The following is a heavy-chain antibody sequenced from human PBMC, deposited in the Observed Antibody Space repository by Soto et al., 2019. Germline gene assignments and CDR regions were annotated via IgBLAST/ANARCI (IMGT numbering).Heavy chain of an antibody. CDR2: ISGSGGST. V-gene: IGHV3-23*01. J-gene: IGHJ4*02. CDR1: GFTFSSYA. CDR3: AKDYSWGVSHWAYFDY. Sequence: GGSLRLSCAASGFTFSSYAMSWVRQAPGKGLEWVSAISGSGGSTYYADSVKGRFTISRDNSKNTLYLQMNSLRAEDTAVYYCAKDYSWGVSHWAYFDYWGQGTLVTVSS. D-gene: IGHD3-16*01.